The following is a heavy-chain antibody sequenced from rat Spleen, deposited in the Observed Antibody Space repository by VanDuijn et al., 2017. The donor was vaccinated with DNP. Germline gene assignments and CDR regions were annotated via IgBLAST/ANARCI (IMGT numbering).Heavy chain of an antibody. J-gene: IGHJ2*01. D-gene: IGHD3-8*01. V-gene: IGHV3-1*01. CDR1: GYSITGNY. CDR2: INYSGYT. CDR3: VRGHPPRGFDY. Sequence: EVQLQESGPGLVKPSQSLSLTCSVTGYSITGNYWGWIRKFPGNKMEWIGHINYSGYTSYNPSLKSRISISRDTSKNQFFLQLNSDTTEDTATYYCVRGHPPRGFDYWGQGVMVTVSS.